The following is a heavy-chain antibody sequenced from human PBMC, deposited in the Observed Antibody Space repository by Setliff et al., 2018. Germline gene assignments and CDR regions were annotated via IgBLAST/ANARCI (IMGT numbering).Heavy chain of an antibody. CDR2: INHSGST. CDR1: GASFSDYY. CDR3: ARGYYNFLSGYYTPYYFDY. Sequence: PSETLSLTCAVSGASFSDYYWTWIRQSPGKGLEWIGEINHSGSTNYNPSLKSRVTMSVDTSKNQFSLRLTSVTAADTAVYFCARGYYNFLSGYYTPYYFDYWGQGTLVTVSS. V-gene: IGHV4-34*01. D-gene: IGHD3-3*01. J-gene: IGHJ4*02.